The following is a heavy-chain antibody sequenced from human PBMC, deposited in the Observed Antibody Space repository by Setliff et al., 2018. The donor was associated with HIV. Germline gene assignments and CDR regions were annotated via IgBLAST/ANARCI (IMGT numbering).Heavy chain of an antibody. V-gene: IGHV4-31*03. CDR3: AGITVVTPYYFDY. J-gene: IGHJ4*02. Sequence: PSETLSLTCTVSGGSINSGVYYWSWIRQHPGKGLEWIGNIYYSSGSTYYNPSLRSRVIISVDTSKNMFSLSLSSVTAADTAIYYCAGITVVTPYYFDYWGQGTLVTVSS. CDR2: IYYSSGST. D-gene: IGHD2-21*02. CDR1: GGSINSGVYY.